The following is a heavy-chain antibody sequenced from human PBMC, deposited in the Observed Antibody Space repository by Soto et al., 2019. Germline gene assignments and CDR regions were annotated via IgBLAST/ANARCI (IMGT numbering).Heavy chain of an antibody. CDR2: IYTSGST. CDR3: ARDPRVWFCELSPYYYGMDV. D-gene: IGHD3-10*01. CDR1: GGSISSYY. V-gene: IGHV4-4*07. Sequence: QVQLQESGPGLVKPSETLSLTCTVSGGSISSYYWSWIRQPAGKGLEWIGRIYTSGSTNYNPSLKRRVTMSVDTSKNQFSLKLSSVNAADTAVYYCARDPRVWFCELSPYYYGMDVWGQGTTVTVSS. J-gene: IGHJ6*02.